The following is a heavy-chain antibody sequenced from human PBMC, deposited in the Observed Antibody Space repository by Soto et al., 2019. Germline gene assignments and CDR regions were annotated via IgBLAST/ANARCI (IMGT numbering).Heavy chain of an antibody. J-gene: IGHJ5*02. D-gene: IGHD6-13*01. CDR3: ARERSAAGTGWFDP. V-gene: IGHV1-8*01. Sequence: QVHLVQSGAEVKKTGASVKVSCKASGYTFTSYDINWVRQATGQGLEWMGWMNPNSGNTGYAQKLQSRGTMTRNPSLSRAYMELSSLRSEDTAVYYCARERSAAGTGWFDPWGQGPLVTVSS. CDR2: MNPNSGNT. CDR1: GYTFTSYD.